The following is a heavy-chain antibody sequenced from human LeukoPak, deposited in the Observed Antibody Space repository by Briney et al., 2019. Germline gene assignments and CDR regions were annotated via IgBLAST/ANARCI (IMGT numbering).Heavy chain of an antibody. J-gene: IGHJ4*02. CDR3: ARVNCGGDCYLFDY. D-gene: IGHD2-21*02. CDR1: GGSISSYY. Sequence: PSETLSLTCTVSGGSISSYYWSWIRQPAGKGLEWIGRIFTSGSTNYNPSLKSRVTMSVDTSKNQFSLKLSSVTAADTAVYYCARVNCGGDCYLFDYWGQGTLVTVFS. CDR2: IFTSGST. V-gene: IGHV4-4*07.